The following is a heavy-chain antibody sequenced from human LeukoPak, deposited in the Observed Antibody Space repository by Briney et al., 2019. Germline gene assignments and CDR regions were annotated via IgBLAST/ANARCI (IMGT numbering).Heavy chain of an antibody. Sequence: GGSLRHPCAASGFTFSSYAMSWVRQAPGQGPERVSAISGSGGSTYYADSVKGRFTISRDNSKNTLYLQMNSLRAEDTAVYYCAKVYGSGSYGDYWGQGTLVTVSS. CDR2: ISGSGGST. V-gene: IGHV3-23*01. CDR3: AKVYGSGSYGDY. CDR1: GFTFSSYA. D-gene: IGHD3-10*01. J-gene: IGHJ4*02.